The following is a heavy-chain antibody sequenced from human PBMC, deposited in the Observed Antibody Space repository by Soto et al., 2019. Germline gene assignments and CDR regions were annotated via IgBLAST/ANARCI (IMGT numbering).Heavy chain of an antibody. CDR2: ISGSGGST. J-gene: IGHJ4*02. CDR1: GFTFSSYA. CDR3: AKTPLWFGDSTEFYYFDY. V-gene: IGHV3-23*01. D-gene: IGHD3-10*01. Sequence: PGGSLRLSCAASGFTFSSYAMSWVRQAPGKGLEWVSAISGSGGSTYYADSVKGRFTISRDNSKNTLYLQMNSLRAEDTAVYYCAKTPLWFGDSTEFYYFDYWGQGTLVTVSS.